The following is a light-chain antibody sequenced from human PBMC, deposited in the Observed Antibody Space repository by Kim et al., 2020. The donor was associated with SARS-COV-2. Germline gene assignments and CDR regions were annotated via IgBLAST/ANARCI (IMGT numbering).Light chain of an antibody. Sequence: SYELTQPPSVSVSPGQTASITCSGDKLGDKYACWYQQKPGQSPVLVIYQDSKRPSGIPERFSGSNSGNTATLTISGTQAMDEDDYYCQASDSSTGFGGGT. J-gene: IGLJ3*02. CDR1: KLGDKY. CDR3: QASDSSTG. V-gene: IGLV3-1*01. CDR2: QDS.